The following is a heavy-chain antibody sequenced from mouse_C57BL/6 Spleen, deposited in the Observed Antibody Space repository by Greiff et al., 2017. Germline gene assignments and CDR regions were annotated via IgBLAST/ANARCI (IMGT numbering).Heavy chain of an antibody. Sequence: EVQLQQSGPELVKPGASVKISCKASGYTFTDYYMNWVKQSHGKSLEWIGDINPNNGGTSYNQKFKGKATLTVDKSSSTAYMELRSLTSEDSAVYYCARKGYYGNYGGFAYWGQGTLVTVSA. D-gene: IGHD2-1*01. J-gene: IGHJ3*01. CDR1: GYTFTDYY. V-gene: IGHV1-26*01. CDR3: ARKGYYGNYGGFAY. CDR2: INPNNGGT.